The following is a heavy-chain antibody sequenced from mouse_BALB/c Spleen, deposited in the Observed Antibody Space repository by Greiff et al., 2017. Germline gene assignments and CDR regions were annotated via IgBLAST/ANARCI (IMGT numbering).Heavy chain of an antibody. CDR2: ISSGSSTI. J-gene: IGHJ4*01. CDR1: GFTFSSFG. Sequence: EVHLVESGGGLVQPGGSRKLSCAASGFTFSSFGMHWVRQAPEKGLEWVAYISSGSSTIYYADTVKGRFTISRDNPKNTLFLQMTSLRSEDTAMYYCARSPYDPYAMDYWGQGTSVTVSS. CDR3: ARSPYDPYAMDY. V-gene: IGHV5-17*02. D-gene: IGHD2-3*01.